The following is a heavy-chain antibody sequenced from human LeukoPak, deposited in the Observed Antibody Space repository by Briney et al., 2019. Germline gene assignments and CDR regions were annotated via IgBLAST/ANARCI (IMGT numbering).Heavy chain of an antibody. V-gene: IGHV1-3*01. J-gene: IGHJ4*02. CDR2: INAGNGNT. Sequence: ASVKVSCTASGDTFTSYAMHWVRQAPGQRLEWMGWINAGNGNTKYSQKFQGRVTITRDTSASTAYMELSSLRSEDTAVYYCARGALTADYYYDSSGYLDYWGQGTLVTVSS. CDR1: GDTFTSYA. CDR3: ARGALTADYYYDSSGYLDY. D-gene: IGHD3-22*01.